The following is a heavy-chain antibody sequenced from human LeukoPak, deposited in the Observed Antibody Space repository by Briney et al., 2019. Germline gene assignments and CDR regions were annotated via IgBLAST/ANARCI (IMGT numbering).Heavy chain of an antibody. CDR1: GFTFSSYA. J-gene: IGHJ3*02. D-gene: IGHD3-10*01. CDR2: ISAGGGST. V-gene: IGHV3-23*01. Sequence: AGGSLRLSCVASGFTFSSYAMSWVRQAPGKGLEWVSDISAGGGSTYYAGSVKGRFTISRDKSKSTLFLQMNSLRAEDTAVYYCANKYGSGPRDAFDIWGQGAMVTVSS. CDR3: ANKYGSGPRDAFDI.